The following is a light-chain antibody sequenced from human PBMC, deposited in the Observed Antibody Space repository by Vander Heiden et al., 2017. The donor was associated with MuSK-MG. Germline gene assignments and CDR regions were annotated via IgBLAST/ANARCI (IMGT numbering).Light chain of an antibody. CDR1: NIGSKS. CDR3: QVWDSSSDRYV. V-gene: IGLV3-21*02. Sequence: SYVLTQPPSVSVAPGQTARITCGGNNIGSKSVHWYQQKPGQAPVLVVYDDSDRPSGIPERFSGYNSGNTATLKISRVEAGDEADDYCQVWDSSSDRYVFGTGTKVTVL. J-gene: IGLJ1*01. CDR2: DDS.